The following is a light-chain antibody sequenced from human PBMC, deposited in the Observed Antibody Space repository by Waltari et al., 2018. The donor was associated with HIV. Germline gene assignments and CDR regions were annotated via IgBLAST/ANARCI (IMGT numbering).Light chain of an antibody. Sequence: DIQMTQSPSTLSAFVGDRITITCRASQSISNWLAWYQQKPGKAPKLLIYKASSLESGVPSRFSGSGSGTEFTLTISSLQPDDFATYYCQQYNSYSRFTFGPGTKVDIK. J-gene: IGKJ3*01. V-gene: IGKV1-5*03. CDR1: QSISNW. CDR2: KAS. CDR3: QQYNSYSRFT.